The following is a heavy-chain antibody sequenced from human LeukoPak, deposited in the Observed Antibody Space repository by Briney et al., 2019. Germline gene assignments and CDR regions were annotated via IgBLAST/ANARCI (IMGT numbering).Heavy chain of an antibody. J-gene: IGHJ4*02. Sequence: GGSLRLSCAASGFTFSSYSMNWVRQAPGRGLEWVSSISSSSSYIYYADSVKGRFTISRDNAKNSLYLQMNSLRAEDTAVYYFATRIAVAVGVDYWGQGTLVTVSS. CDR2: ISSSSSYI. CDR3: ATRIAVAVGVDY. D-gene: IGHD6-19*01. V-gene: IGHV3-21*01. CDR1: GFTFSSYS.